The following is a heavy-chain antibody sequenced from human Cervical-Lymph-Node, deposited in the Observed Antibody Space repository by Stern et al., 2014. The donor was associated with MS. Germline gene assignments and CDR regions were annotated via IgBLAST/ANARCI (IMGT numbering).Heavy chain of an antibody. D-gene: IGHD3-10*01. Sequence: SGPTLVKPTQTLTLTCTLSGFSLSTSGHGMGWLRQPPGNAPEWLALIYLGDHERDSPSLKSRLTITKDTSTTQVVLTMTNVDPVDTATYYCAHRAANMVRGLTFFDYWGQGTLVTVSS. CDR3: AHRAANMVRGLTFFDY. CDR1: GFSLSTSGHG. CDR2: IYLGDHE. J-gene: IGHJ4*02. V-gene: IGHV2-5*02.